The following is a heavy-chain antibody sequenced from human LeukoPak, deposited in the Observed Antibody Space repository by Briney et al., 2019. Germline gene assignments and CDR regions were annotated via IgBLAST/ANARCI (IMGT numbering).Heavy chain of an antibody. V-gene: IGHV3-21*01. D-gene: IGHD2-15*01. J-gene: IGHJ5*02. CDR1: GFSLCIYD. CDR2: TGLSSSYI. Sequence: PGGSLRLSCAASGFSLCIYDMVWVRQAPGKGLEWIASTGLSSSYIGYADSVKGRFTISRDNGENSVYLQMNSLRAEDTAVYFCARERSYCSGATCSLDLWGQGTLVTVSS. CDR3: ARERSYCSGATCSLDL.